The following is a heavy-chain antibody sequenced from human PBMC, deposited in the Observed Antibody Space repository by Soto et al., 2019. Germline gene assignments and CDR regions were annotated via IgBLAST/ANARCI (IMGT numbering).Heavy chain of an antibody. Sequence: GGSLRLSCVASGFTFSNAWMNWVRQAPGKGLEWVGRIKSKTDGGTTDYAAPVKGRFTISRDDSKNTLYLQMNSLKTEDTAVYYCTHRLLWFGELLDDWGQGTLVTVSS. J-gene: IGHJ4*02. CDR3: THRLLWFGELLDD. CDR1: GFTFSNAW. CDR2: IKSKTDGGTT. D-gene: IGHD3-10*01. V-gene: IGHV3-15*07.